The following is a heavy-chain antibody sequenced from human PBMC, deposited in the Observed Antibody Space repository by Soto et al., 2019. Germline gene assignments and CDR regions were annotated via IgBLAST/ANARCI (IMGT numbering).Heavy chain of an antibody. CDR1: GGSFSGYY. D-gene: IGHD6-13*01. V-gene: IGHV4-34*01. CDR2: INHSGST. Sequence: SETLSLTCAVYGGSFSGYYWSWIRQPPGKGLEWIGEINHSGSTNYNPSLKSRVTISVDTSKNQFSLKLSSVIAADTAVYYCAIIAAAGTLRYFDYWGQGTLVTVSS. CDR3: AIIAAAGTLRYFDY. J-gene: IGHJ4*02.